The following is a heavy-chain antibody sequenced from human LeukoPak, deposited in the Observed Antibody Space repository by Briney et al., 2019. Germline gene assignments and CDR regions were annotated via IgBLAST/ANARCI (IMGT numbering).Heavy chain of an antibody. V-gene: IGHV3-33*01. CDR2: IWYDGSNQ. Sequence: QPGRSLRLSCAASGFTFSRYGMHWVRQAPGKGLEWVAVIWYDGSNQYYADSVKGRFTTSRDNSKNTLYLQLNSLRAEDTAVYYCVRDQLIRSGDWYFDLWGRGTLVTVSS. CDR3: VRDQLIRSGDWYFDL. J-gene: IGHJ2*01. CDR1: GFTFSRYG. D-gene: IGHD3-10*01.